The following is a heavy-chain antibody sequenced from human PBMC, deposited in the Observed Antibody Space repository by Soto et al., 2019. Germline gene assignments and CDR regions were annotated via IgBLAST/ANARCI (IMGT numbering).Heavy chain of an antibody. Sequence: SETLSLTCTVSGGSISSSSYYWGWIRQPPGKGLEWIGSIYYSGSTYYNPSLKSRVTISVDTSKNQFSLKLSSVTAADTAVYYCARLDYGDSFPFWGQGTMVTVSS. D-gene: IGHD4-17*01. CDR3: ARLDYGDSFPF. CDR1: GGSISSSSYY. V-gene: IGHV4-39*01. J-gene: IGHJ3*01. CDR2: IYYSGST.